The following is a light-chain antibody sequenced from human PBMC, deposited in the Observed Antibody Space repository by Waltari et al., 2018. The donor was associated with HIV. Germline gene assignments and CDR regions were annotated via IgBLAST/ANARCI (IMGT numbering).Light chain of an antibody. Sequence: DIEMTQSPSPLSASVGDTVTITCRTSENIGNWLAWYQMKPGKAPDLLIYRASTLKSGVPSRFSGRGSGTEFALTVRGLQPYDFGTFFCQQYNVYPWTFGQGTRVDLK. CDR1: ENIGNW. CDR2: RAS. CDR3: QQYNVYPWT. J-gene: IGKJ1*01. V-gene: IGKV1-5*03.